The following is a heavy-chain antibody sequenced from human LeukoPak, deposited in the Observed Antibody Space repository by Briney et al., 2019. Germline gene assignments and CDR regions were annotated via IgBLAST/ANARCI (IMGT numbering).Heavy chain of an antibody. J-gene: IGHJ4*02. CDR2: IYSGGST. Sequence: TGGSLRLSCAASGFTVSSNYMSWVRQAPGKGLEWVSVIYSGGSTYYADSVKGRFTISRDNSKNTQYLQMNSLRAEDTAVYYCARVVSGDRGDYWGQGTLVTVSS. V-gene: IGHV3-66*01. CDR1: GFTVSSNY. CDR3: ARVVSGDRGDY. D-gene: IGHD7-27*01.